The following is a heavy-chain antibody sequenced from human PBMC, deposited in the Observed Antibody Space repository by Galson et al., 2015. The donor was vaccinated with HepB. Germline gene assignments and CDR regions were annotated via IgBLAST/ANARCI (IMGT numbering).Heavy chain of an antibody. CDR1: GFSLSTSGVR. J-gene: IGHJ2*01. D-gene: IGHD4-17*01. CDR3: ARMAYGDSSSYWYFDL. Sequence: PALVKPTQTLTLTCTFSGFSLSTSGVRLSWIRQPPGKALEWLALIGLGDDKYYSTSLKTRLTISKDTSKNQVVLTMTNTDPVDTATYYWARMAYGDSSSYWYFDLWGRGTLVTVSS. V-gene: IGHV2-70*01. CDR2: IGLGDDK.